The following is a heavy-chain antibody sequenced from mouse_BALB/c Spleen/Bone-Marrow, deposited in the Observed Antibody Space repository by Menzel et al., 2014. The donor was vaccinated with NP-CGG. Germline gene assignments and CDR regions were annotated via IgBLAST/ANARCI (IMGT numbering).Heavy chain of an antibody. D-gene: IGHD2-4*01. Sequence: DVKLQESGPDLVKPGASVKISCKASGYSFTGYYMHRVKQSHGKSLEWIGRVNPNNGGTSYNQKFKGKAILTVDKSSNTAYMELRSLTSEDSAVYYCARLITAGWYFDVWGAGTTVTVSS. CDR1: GYSFTGYY. V-gene: IGHV1-26*01. J-gene: IGHJ1*01. CDR3: ARLITAGWYFDV. CDR2: VNPNNGGT.